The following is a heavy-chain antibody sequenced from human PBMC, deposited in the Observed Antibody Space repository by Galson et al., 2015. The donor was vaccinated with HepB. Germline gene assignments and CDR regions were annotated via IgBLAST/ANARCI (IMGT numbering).Heavy chain of an antibody. CDR1: GFTFSNAW. CDR3: TTDGGIVGATTAAFDI. V-gene: IGHV3-15*01. CDR2: IKSKTDGGTT. Sequence: SLRLSCAASGFTFSNAWMSWVRQAPGKGLEWVGRIKSKTDGGTTDYAAPVKGRFTISRDDSKNTLYLQMNSLKTEDTAVYYCTTDGGIVGATTAAFDIWGQGTMVIVSS. D-gene: IGHD1-26*01. J-gene: IGHJ3*02.